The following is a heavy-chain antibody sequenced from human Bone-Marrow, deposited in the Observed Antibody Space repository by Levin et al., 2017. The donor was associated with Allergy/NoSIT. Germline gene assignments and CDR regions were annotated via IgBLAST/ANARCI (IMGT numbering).Heavy chain of an antibody. CDR2: VSAYSGNT. J-gene: IGHJ6*02. Sequence: ASVKVSCKASGFTFISYHLNWVRQAPGQGLEWMGWVSAYSGNTNYALNLQDRVTMTTDTATNTAYMELTSLRSDDTAIYYCARGHFPYYYYGMDVWGQGTTVVVSS. V-gene: IGHV1-18*01. CDR3: ARGHFPYYYYGMDV. CDR1: GFTFISYH.